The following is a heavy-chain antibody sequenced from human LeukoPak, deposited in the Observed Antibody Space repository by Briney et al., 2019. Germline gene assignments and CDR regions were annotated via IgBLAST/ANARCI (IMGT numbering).Heavy chain of an antibody. D-gene: IGHD2-15*01. V-gene: IGHV3-23*01. CDR1: GFTFSSYA. Sequence: GGSLRLSCAASGFTFSSYAMSWVRQAPGKGLEWVSGISGSGGSTYYAGSVKGRFTISRDNSKNTLYLQMNSLRAEDTAVYYCARGWHHGMDVWGQGTTVTVSS. CDR2: ISGSGGST. J-gene: IGHJ6*02. CDR3: ARGWHHGMDV.